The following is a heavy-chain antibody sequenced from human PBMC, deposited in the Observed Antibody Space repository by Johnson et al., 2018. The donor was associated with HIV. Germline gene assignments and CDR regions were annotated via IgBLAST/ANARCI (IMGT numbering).Heavy chain of an antibody. CDR2: ISGSGSTI. Sequence: QVQLVESGGDLVKPGRTLRLSCAASGFPFSNFAMHWVRQAPGKGLEWVSAISGSGSTIYYADSVKGRFTISRDNAKNSLYLQMNSLRAEDTAVYYCARGGDDAFDIWGQGTMVTVSS. D-gene: IGHD7-27*01. V-gene: IGHV3-11*04. J-gene: IGHJ3*02. CDR3: ARGGDDAFDI. CDR1: GFPFSNFA.